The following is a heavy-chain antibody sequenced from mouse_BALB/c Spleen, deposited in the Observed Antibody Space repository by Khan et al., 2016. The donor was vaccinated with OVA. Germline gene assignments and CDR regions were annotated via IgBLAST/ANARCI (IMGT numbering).Heavy chain of an antibody. Sequence: EVKLQQSGAELVRPGASVKLSCKASGFNIKDYYMHWVRQRPEQGLEWIGRIDPENGNTIYDPKFQGKASITTDTATNTAYLQLSSLTSEDTADYYCTRDGYSPWFAYWGQGTLVTVSA. CDR2: IDPENGNT. CDR3: TRDGYSPWFAY. V-gene: IGHV14-1*02. J-gene: IGHJ3*01. CDR1: GFNIKDYY. D-gene: IGHD2-3*01.